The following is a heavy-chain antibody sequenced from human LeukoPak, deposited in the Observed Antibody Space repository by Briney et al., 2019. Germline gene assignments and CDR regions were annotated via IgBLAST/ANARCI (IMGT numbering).Heavy chain of an antibody. D-gene: IGHD2-2*01. CDR2: INSDWTTT. CDR1: GFTFSTYW. V-gene: IGHV3-74*01. J-gene: IGHJ5*02. CDR3: ARFSVTPYRAP. Sequence: GGSLTLSCAASGFTFSTYWMHWVRQAPRKGLVWVSRINSDWTTTNYTDSVKARFTISRHNAKTTLYVQMNSLRARDTTVFQCARFSVTPYRAPWGQRTLVT.